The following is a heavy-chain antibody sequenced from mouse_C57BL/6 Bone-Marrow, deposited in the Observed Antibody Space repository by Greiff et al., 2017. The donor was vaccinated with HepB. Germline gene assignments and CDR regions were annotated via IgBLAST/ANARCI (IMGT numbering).Heavy chain of an antibody. CDR3: ARFRIYYYGSSYGFDY. CDR2: INPGSGGT. J-gene: IGHJ2*01. V-gene: IGHV1-54*01. D-gene: IGHD1-1*01. CDR1: GYAFTNYL. Sequence: QVQLQQSGAELVRPGTSVKVSCKASGYAFTNYLIEWVKQRPGQGLEWIGVINPGSGGTNYNEKFKGKATLTADKSSSTAYMQLSSLTSEDSAVYFCARFRIYYYGSSYGFDYWGQGTTLTVSS.